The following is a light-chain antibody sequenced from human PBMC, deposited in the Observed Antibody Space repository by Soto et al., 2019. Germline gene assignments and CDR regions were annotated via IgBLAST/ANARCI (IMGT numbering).Light chain of an antibody. CDR1: RSNVGNHY. J-gene: IGLJ2*01. Sequence: QSVLSQPPSVSAAPGQRVTISCIGNRSNVGNHYVYWYQQFPGTAPKLLISENNKRPPGTPDRFSAFKSGTSATLGITGLQTGDEADYYCGTWDSSLSIVVFGGGTKLTVL. CDR3: GTWDSSLSIVV. V-gene: IGLV1-51*02. CDR2: ENN.